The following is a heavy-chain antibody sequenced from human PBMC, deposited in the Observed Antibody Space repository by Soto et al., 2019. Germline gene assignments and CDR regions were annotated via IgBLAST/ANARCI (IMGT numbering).Heavy chain of an antibody. D-gene: IGHD6-6*01. CDR2: IYYSGST. CDR1: GGSISSGGYY. V-gene: IGHV4-31*03. CDR3: SCCADVPHSCAF. J-gene: IGHJ6*02. Sequence: SETLSLTCTVSGGSISSGGYYWSWIRQHPGKGLEWIGYIYYSGSTYYNPSLKSRVTISVDTSKNQFSLKLSSVTAADTAVYFFSCCADVPHSCAFSAQGSTVTVSS.